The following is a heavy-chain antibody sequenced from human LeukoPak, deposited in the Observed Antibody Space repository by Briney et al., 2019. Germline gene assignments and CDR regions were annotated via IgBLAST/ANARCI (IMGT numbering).Heavy chain of an antibody. CDR1: GDSIRSSSYY. D-gene: IGHD3-16*02. Sequence: SETLSLTCTVSGDSIRSSSYYWGWIRQSPGKGLEWIGSMYYSGTTYYNPSLKSPVTISVDTSKNQFSLKLSSVTAADTAVYYCARRFEDYVWGSYRDPFDYWGQGTLVTVSS. J-gene: IGHJ4*02. CDR3: ARRFEDYVWGSYRDPFDY. CDR2: MYYSGTT. V-gene: IGHV4-39*01.